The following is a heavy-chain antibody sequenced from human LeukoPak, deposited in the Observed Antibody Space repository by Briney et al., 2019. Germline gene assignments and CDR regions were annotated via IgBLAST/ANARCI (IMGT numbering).Heavy chain of an antibody. D-gene: IGHD3-3*01. CDR2: IYSGGST. J-gene: IGHJ4*02. Sequence: PGGSLRLSCAASGFTVSSNYMSWVRQAPGKGLEWVSVIYSGGSTYYADSVKGRFTISRDNSKNTLYLQMNSLRAEDTAVYYCARDDFGRNYFDYWGQGTLVTVSS. CDR3: ARDDFGRNYFDY. CDR1: GFTVSSNY. V-gene: IGHV3-66*02.